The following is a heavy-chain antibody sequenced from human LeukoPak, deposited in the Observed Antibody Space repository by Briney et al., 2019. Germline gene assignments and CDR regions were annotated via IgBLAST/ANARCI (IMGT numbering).Heavy chain of an antibody. CDR2: INHSGST. CDR3: ARGSKRLSSIHY. CDR1: GGSFSGYY. V-gene: IGHV4-34*01. J-gene: IGHJ4*02. D-gene: IGHD6-6*01. Sequence: SETLSLTCAVYGGSFSGYYWSWIRQPPGKGLEWIGEINHSGSTNYNPSLKSRVTISVDTSKNQFSLKLSSVTAADTAVYYCARGSKRLSSIHYWGQGTLVTVSS.